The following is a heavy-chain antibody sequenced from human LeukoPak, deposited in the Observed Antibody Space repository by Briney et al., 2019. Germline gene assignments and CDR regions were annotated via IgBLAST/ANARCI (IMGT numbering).Heavy chain of an antibody. CDR3: ARGGVYYDFWSGWTTDYYFYYMDV. J-gene: IGHJ6*03. D-gene: IGHD3-3*01. V-gene: IGHV1-8*03. CDR2: INPNSGNA. Sequence: ASVKVSCKASGYTFTSSDINWVRQAPGQGLEWMGWINPNSGNAGSAQKFQGRVTITRNISISTAYMELNSLTSEDTAVYYCARGGVYYDFWSGWTTDYYFYYMDVWGKGTTVTVSS. CDR1: GYTFTSSD.